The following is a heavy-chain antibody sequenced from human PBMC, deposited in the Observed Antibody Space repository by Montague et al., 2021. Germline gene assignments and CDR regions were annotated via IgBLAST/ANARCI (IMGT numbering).Heavy chain of an antibody. D-gene: IGHD3-16*01. V-gene: IGHV4-34*01. J-gene: IGHJ2*01. CDR2: IKHSGST. CDR1: GGSFSGYY. CDR3: ARGPLVLQRLFEDLYSLYWYLDV. Sequence: SETLSLTCAVYGGSFSGYYWTWIRQSPGKGLEWIGEIKHSGSTNYNPPLKSRVTLSVDTSKNQFSLKLTSVTAADTAVYYCARGPLVLQRLFEDLYSLYWYLDVWGRGTLVTVSS.